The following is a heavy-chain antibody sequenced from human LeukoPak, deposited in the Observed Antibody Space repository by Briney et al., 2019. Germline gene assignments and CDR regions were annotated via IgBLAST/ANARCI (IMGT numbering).Heavy chain of an antibody. CDR3: AKSKYLGGSYDY. J-gene: IGHJ4*02. D-gene: IGHD3-10*01. CDR2: ISWNSDMI. V-gene: IGHV3-9*03. Sequence: GGSLRLSCAASGFTFDDYVIHWVRQAAGKGLEWVSGISWNSDMIGSADSVKGRFTISRDNAKNSLYLQMNSLRAEDMALYYCAKSKYLGGSYDYWGEGTLVTVSS. CDR1: GFTFDDYV.